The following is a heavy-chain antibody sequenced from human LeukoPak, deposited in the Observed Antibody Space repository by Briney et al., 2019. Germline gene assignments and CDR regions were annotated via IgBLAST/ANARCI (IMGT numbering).Heavy chain of an antibody. CDR2: IYSTGST. CDR1: GASISSSGYY. V-gene: IGHV4-39*01. J-gene: IGHJ5*02. D-gene: IGHD6-13*01. Sequence: PSETLSLTCTVSGASISSSGYYWGWIRQPPGKGLEWIGSIYSTGSTLYNPSLKSRVSISADTSKNQFSLKVTSVTAADTAVYYCVRHRAAAGSTPFDPWGQGTLVTVSS. CDR3: VRHRAAAGSTPFDP.